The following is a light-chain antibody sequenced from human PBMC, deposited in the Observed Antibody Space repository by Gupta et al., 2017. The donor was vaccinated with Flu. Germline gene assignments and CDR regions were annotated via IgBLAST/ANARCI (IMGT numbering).Light chain of an antibody. V-gene: IGKV3-15*01. J-gene: IGKJ1*01. CDR3: QQDNNRRT. Sequence: EIVMTQSPATLSVSPGERATLSCRASQSVSTKLAWYQQKFGQAPRLLIFGASTRATGIPARFSGSGSGTEFTLTSSSLQYEDFAVYYCQQDNNRRTFGQGTKVEIK. CDR1: QSVSTK. CDR2: GAS.